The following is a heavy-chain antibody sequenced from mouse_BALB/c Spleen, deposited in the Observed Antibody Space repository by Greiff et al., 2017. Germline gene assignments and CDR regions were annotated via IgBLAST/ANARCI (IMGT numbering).Heavy chain of an antibody. CDR3: ARDYRDAMDY. J-gene: IGHJ4*01. D-gene: IGHD2-12*01. Sequence: VQLQQSGPGLVAPSQSLSITCTVSGYSLTSYGVHWVRQPPGKGLEWLGVIWAGGSTNYNSALMSRLSISKDNSKSQVYLKMNSLQTDDTAMYYCARDYRDAMDYWGQGTSVTVSS. CDR2: IWAGGST. V-gene: IGHV2-9*02. CDR1: GYSLTSYG.